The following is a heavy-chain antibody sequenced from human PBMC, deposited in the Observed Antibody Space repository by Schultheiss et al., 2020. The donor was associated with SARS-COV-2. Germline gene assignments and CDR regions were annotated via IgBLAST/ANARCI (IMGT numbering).Heavy chain of an antibody. V-gene: IGHV6-1*01. CDR2: TYYRSKWYH. CDR1: GDSVSGSGVA. CDR3: AVLSNTNALNY. D-gene: IGHD2-8*01. Sequence: SQTLSLTCAISGDSVSGSGVAWNWIRQSPSRGLEWLGRTYYRSKWYHDYAASVQSRLTIFPDTSKNQFSLHLISVTREDSAVYYCAVLSNTNALNYWGQGTLVTVSS. J-gene: IGHJ4*02.